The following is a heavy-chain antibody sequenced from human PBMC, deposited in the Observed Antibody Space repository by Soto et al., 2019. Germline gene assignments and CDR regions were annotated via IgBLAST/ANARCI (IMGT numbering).Heavy chain of an antibody. J-gene: IGHJ4*02. D-gene: IGHD3-10*01. Sequence: GGSLRLSCAASGFTFSSYEMNWVRQAPGKGLEWVSYISSSGSTIYYADSVKGRFTISRDNAKNSLYLQMNSLRAEDTAVYYCARDGYYGSGSYHRVYWGQGTLVTV. CDR2: ISSSGSTI. CDR3: ARDGYYGSGSYHRVY. CDR1: GFTFSSYE. V-gene: IGHV3-48*03.